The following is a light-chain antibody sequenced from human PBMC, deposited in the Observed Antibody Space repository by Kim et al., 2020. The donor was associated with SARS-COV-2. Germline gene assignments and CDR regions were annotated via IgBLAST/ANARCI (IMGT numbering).Light chain of an antibody. V-gene: IGKV3-20*01. CDR3: QQYHNFRWT. CDR1: QGVDSAH. J-gene: IGKJ1*01. CDR2: GAS. Sequence: SPGERATPACGASQGVDSAHLGWYQQKPGQAPRLLFSGASSRATGTPDRFSGSGSGTDFTLTISRLEPEDFAVYYCQQYHNFRWTFGQGTKVDIK.